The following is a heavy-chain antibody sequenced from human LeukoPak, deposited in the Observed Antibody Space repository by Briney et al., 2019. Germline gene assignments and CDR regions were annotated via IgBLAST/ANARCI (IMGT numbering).Heavy chain of an antibody. J-gene: IGHJ4*02. D-gene: IGHD2-2*01. CDR1: GGSISSYY. Sequence: SETLSLTCTVSGGSISSYYWSWIRQPPGKGLEWIGYIYYSGSTNYNPSLKSRVTISVDTSKNQFSLKLSSVTAADTAVYYCARHEGYCSSTSCYGSIDYWGQGTLVTVSS. V-gene: IGHV4-59*08. CDR3: ARHEGYCSSTSCYGSIDY. CDR2: IYYSGST.